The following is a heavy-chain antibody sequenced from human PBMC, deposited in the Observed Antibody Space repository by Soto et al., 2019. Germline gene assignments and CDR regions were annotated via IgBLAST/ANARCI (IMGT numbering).Heavy chain of an antibody. Sequence: GESLKISCKGSGYSFTSYWIGWVRQMPGKGLEWMGIIYPGDSDTRYSPSFQGQVTISADKSISTAYLQWSSLKASDTVMYYCARMIVGATYAFDIWGQGTMVTVSS. V-gene: IGHV5-51*01. CDR2: IYPGDSDT. CDR3: ARMIVGATYAFDI. CDR1: GYSFTSYW. D-gene: IGHD1-26*01. J-gene: IGHJ3*02.